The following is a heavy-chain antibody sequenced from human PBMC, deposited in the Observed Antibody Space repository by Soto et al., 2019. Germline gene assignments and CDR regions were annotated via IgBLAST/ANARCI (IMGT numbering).Heavy chain of an antibody. J-gene: IGHJ5*02. CDR1: GYTFTSYD. CDR2: MNPNSGNT. CDR3: ARYLAARRGRGRDWFDP. V-gene: IGHV1-8*01. Sequence: QVQLVQSGAEVKKPGASVKVSCKASGYTFTSYDINWVRQATGQGLEWMGWMNPNSGNTGYAQKFQGRVTMTRNTSISTAYMELSSLRSEDTAVYYCARYLAARRGRGRDWFDPWGQGTLVTVSS. D-gene: IGHD6-6*01.